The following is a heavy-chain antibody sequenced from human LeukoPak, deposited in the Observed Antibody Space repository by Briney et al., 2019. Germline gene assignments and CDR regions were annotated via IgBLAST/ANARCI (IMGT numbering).Heavy chain of an antibody. D-gene: IGHD5-18*01. J-gene: IGHJ6*03. CDR2: IYHSGST. CDR1: GYSISSGYY. Sequence: SETLSLTCTVSGYSISSGYYWGWIRQPPGKGLEWIGSIYHSGSTYYNPSLKSRVTISVDTSKNQFSLKLSSVTAADTAVYYCARVGPRRYSYGHPYYYYYYMDVWGKGTTVTVSS. V-gene: IGHV4-38-2*02. CDR3: ARVGPRRYSYGHPYYYYYYMDV.